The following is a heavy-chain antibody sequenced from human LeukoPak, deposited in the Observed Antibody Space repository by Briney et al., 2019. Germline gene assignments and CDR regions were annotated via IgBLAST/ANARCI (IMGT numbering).Heavy chain of an antibody. V-gene: IGHV4-4*07. CDR2: IYTSGST. CDR1: GGSISGYY. CDR3: ARDKIPYYYDSSGYSDAFDI. J-gene: IGHJ3*02. Sequence: SETLSLTCTVSGGSISGYYWSWIRQPAGKGLEWIGRIYTSGSTNYNPSLKSRVTMSVDTSKNQFSLKLSSVTAADTAVYYCARDKIPYYYDSSGYSDAFDIWGQGTMVTVSS. D-gene: IGHD3-22*01.